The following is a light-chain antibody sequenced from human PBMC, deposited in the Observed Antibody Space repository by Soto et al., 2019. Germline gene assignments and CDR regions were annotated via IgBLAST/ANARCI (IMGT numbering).Light chain of an antibody. CDR3: SSYAGSRYVV. Sequence: QSALTQPASVSGSPGQSITISCTGSSSDVGGYKYVSWYQQYPGEAPKLMIYDVSNRPSGVSNRFSGSKSGNTASLTISGLQAEDEADYYCSSYAGSRYVVFGGGTKLTVL. V-gene: IGLV2-14*01. J-gene: IGLJ2*01. CDR2: DVS. CDR1: SSDVGGYKY.